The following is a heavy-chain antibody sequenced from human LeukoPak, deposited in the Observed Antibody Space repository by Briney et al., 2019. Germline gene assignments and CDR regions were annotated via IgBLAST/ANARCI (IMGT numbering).Heavy chain of an antibody. CDR3: ARDRGGVSDY. D-gene: IGHD3-16*01. Sequence: GASVKVSCKASGYTFTGYYMHWVRQAPGQGLEWMGWINSNSGGTNHAQKFQGRVTVTRDTSISTAYMELSRLRSDDTAVYYCARDRGGVSDYWGQGTLVTVSS. CDR2: INSNSGGT. V-gene: IGHV1-2*02. CDR1: GYTFTGYY. J-gene: IGHJ4*02.